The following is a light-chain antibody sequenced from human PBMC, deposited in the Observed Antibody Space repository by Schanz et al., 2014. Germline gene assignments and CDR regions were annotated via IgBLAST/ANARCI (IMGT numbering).Light chain of an antibody. J-gene: IGKJ1*01. Sequence: EIVLTQSPATLSLSPGERATLSCWASQSVNSYLAWYQQKRGQAPRLLIYGASSRATGIPDRFSGSGSGTDFTLTISRLEPEDFAVYYCQQYNSFGQGTKVEI. CDR2: GAS. CDR3: QQYNS. CDR1: QSVNSY. V-gene: IGKV3-20*01.